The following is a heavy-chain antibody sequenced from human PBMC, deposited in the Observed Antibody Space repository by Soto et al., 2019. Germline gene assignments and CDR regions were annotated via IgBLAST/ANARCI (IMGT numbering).Heavy chain of an antibody. Sequence: PGKGLEWMGGFDPEDGETIYAQKFQGRVTMTEDTSTDTAYMELSSLRSEDTAVYYCATDSPYSSGWYNYWGQGTLVTVSS. J-gene: IGHJ4*02. CDR2: FDPEDGET. V-gene: IGHV1-24*01. D-gene: IGHD6-19*01. CDR3: ATDSPYSSGWYNY.